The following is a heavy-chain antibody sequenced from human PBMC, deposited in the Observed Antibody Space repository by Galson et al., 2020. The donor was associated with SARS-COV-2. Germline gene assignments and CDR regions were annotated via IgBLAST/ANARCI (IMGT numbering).Heavy chain of an antibody. V-gene: IGHV4-39*06. CDR3: AREKSAATGGIDT. Sequence: SETLSLTCTVSGGSINSGLYSWVWIRQPPGKGLVWIGSIDYDGRTDYNPSPNSRATISGDTSMTPLPLRLNSVTAADTAVYFCAREKSAATGGIDTWGQGTLVTVSS. CDR1: GGSINSGLYS. CDR2: IDYDGRT. J-gene: IGHJ5*01. D-gene: IGHD6-13*01.